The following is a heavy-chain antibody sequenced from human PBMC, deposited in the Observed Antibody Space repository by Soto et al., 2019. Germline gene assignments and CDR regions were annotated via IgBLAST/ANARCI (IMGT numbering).Heavy chain of an antibody. Sequence: QVQLQESGPGLVKPSETLSLNCTVSGGSISSFYWSWIRQSPGKGLEWIGYIYYTGSTVYNPSLKSRVTSSLDTSKTQFSLKLSSVTAADTAVYYCARVMYGSGSYLHTFDYWGQGTLVTVSS. CDR1: GGSISSFY. D-gene: IGHD3-10*01. CDR2: IYYTGST. J-gene: IGHJ4*02. V-gene: IGHV4-59*01. CDR3: ARVMYGSGSYLHTFDY.